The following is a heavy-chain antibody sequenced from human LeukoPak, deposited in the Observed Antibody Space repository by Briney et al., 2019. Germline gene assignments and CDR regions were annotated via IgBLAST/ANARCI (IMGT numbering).Heavy chain of an antibody. CDR3: AGDVAVAAYNWFDP. J-gene: IGHJ5*02. D-gene: IGHD6-19*01. CDR1: GYTFTGYY. CDR2: INPNSGGT. V-gene: IGHV1-2*02. Sequence: ASVKVSCKASGYTFTGYYMHWVRQAPGQGLEWMGWINPNSGGTNYARKFQGRVTMTRDTSISTAYMELSRLRSDDTAVYYCAGDVAVAAYNWFDPWGQGTLVTVSS.